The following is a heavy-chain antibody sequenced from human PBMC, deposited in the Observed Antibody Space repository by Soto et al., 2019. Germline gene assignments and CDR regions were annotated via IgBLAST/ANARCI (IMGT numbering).Heavy chain of an antibody. V-gene: IGHV3-48*01. D-gene: IGHD6-19*01. J-gene: IGHJ4*02. CDR2: ISSSSSTI. CDR1: GFTFSSYS. CDR3: ASSIAVAGTGQFDY. Sequence: EVQLVESGGGLVQPGGSLRLSCAASGFTFSSYSMNWVRQAPGKGLEWVSYISSSSSTIYYADSVKGRFTSSRDNAKNSLYLQMNSLRAEDTAVYYCASSIAVAGTGQFDYWGQGTLVTVSS.